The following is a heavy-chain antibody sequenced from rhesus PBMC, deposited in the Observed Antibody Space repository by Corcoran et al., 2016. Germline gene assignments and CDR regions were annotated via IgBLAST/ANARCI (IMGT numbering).Heavy chain of an antibody. CDR2: ISGRGGST. CDR3: ATSDNDTDAPYSSWQNYYFDY. D-gene: IGHD6-13*01. CDR1: GGSISSNY. Sequence: QLQLQESGPGLVKPSETLSLTCAVSGGSISSNYWSWIRQPPGKGLEWIGRISGRGGSTHTNPSPKRRVTISTDTSKNQFALKLSSVTAADTAVYYGATSDNDTDAPYSSWQNYYFDYWGQGVLVTVSS. V-gene: IGHV4-173*01. J-gene: IGHJ4*01.